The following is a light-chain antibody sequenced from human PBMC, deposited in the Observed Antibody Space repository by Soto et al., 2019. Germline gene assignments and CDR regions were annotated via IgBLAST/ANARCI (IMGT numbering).Light chain of an antibody. CDR1: NIGSKS. CDR2: DDS. Sequence: SYELTQPPSVSVAPGQTARITCGGNNIGSKSVHCYQQKPGQAPVLVVYDDSDRPSGIPERFAGSNSGNTATLTISRVEAGDEADYYCQVWDSSVVFGGGTKLTVL. V-gene: IGLV3-21*02. CDR3: QVWDSSVV. J-gene: IGLJ2*01.